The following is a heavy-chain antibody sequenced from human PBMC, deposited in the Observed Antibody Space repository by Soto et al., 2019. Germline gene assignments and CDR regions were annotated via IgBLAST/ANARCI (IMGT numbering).Heavy chain of an antibody. Sequence: EVQVVESGGGLVQPGGSLRLSCAASGFSVSSDYMSWVRKAPGRGLEWVSVIETGGRIYYADSVKGRFTISRDNSKNTVYLQMNSLRAEDTAVYYCARHDYGDPWGQGTLVTVSS. CDR3: ARHDYGDP. D-gene: IGHD4-17*01. CDR1: GFSVSSDY. V-gene: IGHV3-66*04. J-gene: IGHJ5*02. CDR2: IETGGRI.